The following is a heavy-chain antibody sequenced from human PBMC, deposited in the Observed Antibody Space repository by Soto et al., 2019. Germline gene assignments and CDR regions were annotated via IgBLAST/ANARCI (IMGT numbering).Heavy chain of an antibody. CDR3: ARVIGSSWLYFDY. CDR1: GFTFSSYG. D-gene: IGHD6-13*01. J-gene: IGHJ4*02. V-gene: IGHV3-33*01. CDR2: IWYDGSNK. Sequence: PGGSLRLSCAASGFTFSSYGMHWVRQAPGKGLEWVAVIWYDGSNKYYADSVKGRFTISRDNSKNTLYLQMNSLRAEDTAVYYCARVIGSSWLYFDYWGQGTLVTVSS.